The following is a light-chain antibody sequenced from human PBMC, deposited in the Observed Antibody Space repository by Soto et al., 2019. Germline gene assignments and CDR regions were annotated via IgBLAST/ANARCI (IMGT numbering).Light chain of an antibody. Sequence: EIVLTQSPGTLSLSPGERATLSCRASQSVSRSYLAWYQQRPGQAPRLVIYGASSRATGIPDRFSGSGSGTDVTLSRSRLEPEDVAVYYCQQFGGWAFGQGTKVEIK. J-gene: IGKJ1*01. CDR3: QQFGGWA. CDR2: GAS. V-gene: IGKV3-20*01. CDR1: QSVSRSY.